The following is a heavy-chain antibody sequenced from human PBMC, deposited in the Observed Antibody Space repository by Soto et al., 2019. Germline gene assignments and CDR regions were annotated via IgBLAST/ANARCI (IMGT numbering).Heavy chain of an antibody. D-gene: IGHD2-15*01. CDR1: GYTFTSYA. CDR3: ARGFSGGGADWFDP. J-gene: IGHJ5*02. Sequence: QVQLVQSGAEVKKPGASVKVSCKASGYTFTSYAMHWVRQAPGQRLEWMGWINAGNGNTKYSQKFQGRVTITRDTSASTAYMERSSLRSEDTAVYYCARGFSGGGADWFDPWGQGTLVTGSS. CDR2: INAGNGNT. V-gene: IGHV1-3*01.